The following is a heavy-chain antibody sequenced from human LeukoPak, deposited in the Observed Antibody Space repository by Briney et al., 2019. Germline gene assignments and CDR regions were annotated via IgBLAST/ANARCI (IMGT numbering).Heavy chain of an antibody. CDR2: IKSKSDGVTT. Sequence: GGSLRLSCAASGFTFSSYSMNWVRQAPGKGLEWVGRIKSKSDGVTTDYAAPVKGRFTISRDDSENTLYLQMNSLTSEDTALYYCATERLMVYVDSRGYLGDSWGQGTLVTVSS. J-gene: IGHJ4*02. V-gene: IGHV3-15*01. CDR1: GFTFSSYS. D-gene: IGHD2-8*01. CDR3: ATERLMVYVDSRGYLGDS.